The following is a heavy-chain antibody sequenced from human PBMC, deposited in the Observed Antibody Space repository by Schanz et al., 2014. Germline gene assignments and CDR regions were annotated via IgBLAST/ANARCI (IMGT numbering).Heavy chain of an antibody. CDR2: ISHTGRS. D-gene: IGHD5-12*01. J-gene: IGHJ4*02. CDR1: GGSVSINNYY. Sequence: QLQLQESGPGLAKPSETLSLTCSVSGGSVSINNYYWGWVRQPPGKGLEWIGYISHTGRSYYNPSLRSRLTIPIDPSKDGFSLNLPSVPAADTAVYYCARHPDIVSRSGGYFDTWGQGALVTVSS. CDR3: ARHPDIVSRSGGYFDT. V-gene: IGHV4-39*01.